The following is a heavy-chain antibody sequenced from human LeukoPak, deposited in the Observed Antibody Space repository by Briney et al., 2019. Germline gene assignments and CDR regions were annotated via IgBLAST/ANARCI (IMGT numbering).Heavy chain of an antibody. CDR1: GYTFTSYG. CDR2: ISAYNGNT. CDR3: ARDNGWSIAAAGTGSDP. V-gene: IGHV1-18*01. D-gene: IGHD6-13*01. Sequence: GASVKVSCKASGYTFTSYGISWVRQAPGQGLEWMGWISAYNGNTNYAQKLQGRVTMTTDTSTSTAYMELGSLRSDDTAVYYCARDNGWSIAAAGTGSDPWGQGTLVTVSS. J-gene: IGHJ5*02.